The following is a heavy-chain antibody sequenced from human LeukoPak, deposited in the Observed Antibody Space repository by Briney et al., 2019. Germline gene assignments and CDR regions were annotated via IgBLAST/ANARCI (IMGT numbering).Heavy chain of an antibody. CDR1: GYTFTDYY. V-gene: IGHV1-2*02. CDR3: ARDRGYSSSPFDY. J-gene: IGHJ4*02. Sequence: ASVKVSCKASGYTFTDYYMHWVRQAPGQGLEWMGWINPNSGGTNYAQKFQGRVTMTRDTSISTAYMELSRQRSDDTALYYCARDRGYSSSPFDYWGQGTLVTVSS. D-gene: IGHD6-13*01. CDR2: INPNSGGT.